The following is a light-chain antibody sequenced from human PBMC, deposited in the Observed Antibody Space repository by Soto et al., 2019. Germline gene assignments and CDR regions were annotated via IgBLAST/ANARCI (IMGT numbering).Light chain of an antibody. CDR3: QQYGTSPPRYT. J-gene: IGKJ2*01. Sequence: EIVLTQSPGTLSLSPGERVTLSCRASQSVSGRYLAWYQQRPGQAPRLLIYGVSTRATGIPDRFSGSASGTDFTLTISRLEPEDFVVYYCQQYGTSPPRYTFGQGTKLEI. V-gene: IGKV3-20*01. CDR2: GVS. CDR1: QSVSGRY.